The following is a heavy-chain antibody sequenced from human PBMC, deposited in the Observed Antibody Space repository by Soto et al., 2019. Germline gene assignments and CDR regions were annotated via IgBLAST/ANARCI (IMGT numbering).Heavy chain of an antibody. V-gene: IGHV1-69*12. Sequence: QVQLVQSGAEVKKPGSSVTVSCKASGGTFSSYTISWGRQAPGQGLEWMGGIIPIFGTANYAQKFQGRITITADESTNTAYMELNRLRSEDTAVYYCARRNHRWLQLWDFDIWGRGTLV. D-gene: IGHD5-12*01. J-gene: IGHJ2*01. CDR2: IIPIFGTA. CDR1: GGTFSSYT. CDR3: ARRNHRWLQLWDFDI.